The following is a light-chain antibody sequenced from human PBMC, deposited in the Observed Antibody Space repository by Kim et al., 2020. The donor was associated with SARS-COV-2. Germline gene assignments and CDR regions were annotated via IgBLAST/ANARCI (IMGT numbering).Light chain of an antibody. CDR2: WAT. V-gene: IGKV4-1*01. CDR3: QQYYITPFT. Sequence: TINCKSSQSVIFGSKKKYFLAWYLLKPGQPPKLLIYWATARESGVPDRFSGSGSGTDFTLTISSLQAEDAAVYYCQQYYITPFTFGGGSKVDIK. CDR1: QSVIFGSKKKYF. J-gene: IGKJ4*01.